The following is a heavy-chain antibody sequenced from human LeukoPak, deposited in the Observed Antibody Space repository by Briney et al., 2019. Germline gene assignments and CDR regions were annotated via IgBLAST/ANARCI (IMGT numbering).Heavy chain of an antibody. Sequence: PGGSLRLSCAASGFSFSSYAMHWVRQAPGKGLEWATLISFDGNEKYYADSVKGRFTISRDNSKNTLNLQMNSLRAEDAAVYYCAKARGYSGYDYFDYWGQGTLVTVSS. CDR3: AKARGYSGYDYFDY. CDR1: GFSFSSYA. CDR2: ISFDGNEK. J-gene: IGHJ4*02. V-gene: IGHV3-30*18. D-gene: IGHD5-12*01.